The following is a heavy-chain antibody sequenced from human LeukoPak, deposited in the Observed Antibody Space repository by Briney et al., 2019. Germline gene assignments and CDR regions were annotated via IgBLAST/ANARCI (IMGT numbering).Heavy chain of an antibody. CDR3: ARQVYSNYYYYYMDV. V-gene: IGHV4-39*01. J-gene: IGHJ6*03. CDR2: IYYSGST. CDR1: GGSISSSSYY. D-gene: IGHD4-11*01. Sequence: SETLSLTCAVSGGSISSSSYYWGWIRQPPGKGLEWIGGIYYSGSTYYNPSLKSRVTISVDTSKNQFSLKLSSVTAADTAVYFCARQVYSNYYYYYMDVWGKGTTVTVSS.